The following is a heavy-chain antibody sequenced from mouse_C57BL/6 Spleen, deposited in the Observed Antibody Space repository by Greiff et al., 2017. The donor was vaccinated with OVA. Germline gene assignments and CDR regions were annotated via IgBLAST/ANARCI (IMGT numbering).Heavy chain of an antibody. D-gene: IGHD1-1*01. CDR3: ARNYYGSSYYFDY. CDR2: IWTGGGT. Sequence: VQLQESGPGLVAPSQSLSITCTVSGFSLTSYAISWVRQPPGKGLEWLGVIWTGGGTNYNSALKSRLSFSKDNSKSQVFLKMNSLQTDDTARYYCARNYYGSSYYFDYWGQGTTLTVSS. CDR1: GFSLTSYA. V-gene: IGHV2-9-1*01. J-gene: IGHJ2*01.